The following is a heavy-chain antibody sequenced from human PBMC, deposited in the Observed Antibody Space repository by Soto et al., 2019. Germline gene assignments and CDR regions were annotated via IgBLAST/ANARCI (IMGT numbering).Heavy chain of an antibody. Sequence: QPGGSLRLSCAASGFTFSSYAMHWVRQAPGKGLEWVAVISYDGSNKYYADSVKGRFTISRDNSKNTLYLQMNSLRAEDTAVYYCARYSGSYDAFDIWGQGTMVTVSS. J-gene: IGHJ3*02. V-gene: IGHV3-30-3*01. CDR1: GFTFSSYA. D-gene: IGHD1-26*01. CDR2: ISYDGSNK. CDR3: ARYSGSYDAFDI.